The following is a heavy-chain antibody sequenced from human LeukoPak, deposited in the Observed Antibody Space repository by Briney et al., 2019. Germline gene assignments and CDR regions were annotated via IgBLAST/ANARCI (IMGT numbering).Heavy chain of an antibody. J-gene: IGHJ5*02. CDR1: GGPISSYY. CDR2: IYTSGST. V-gene: IGHV4-4*07. Sequence: SETLSLTCTVSGGPISSYYWSWIRQPAGKGLEWIGRIYTSGSTNYNPSLKSRVTMSVDTSKNQFSLKLSSVTAADTAVYYCARESSSGWNNWFDPWGQGTLVTVSS. D-gene: IGHD6-19*01. CDR3: ARESSSGWNNWFDP.